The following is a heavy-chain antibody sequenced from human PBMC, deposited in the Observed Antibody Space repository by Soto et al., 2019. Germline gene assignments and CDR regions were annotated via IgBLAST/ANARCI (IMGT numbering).Heavy chain of an antibody. V-gene: IGHV4-31*03. D-gene: IGHD1-1*01. J-gene: IGHJ4*02. CDR3: ARDRNNNSIVP. Sequence: PSETLSLTCTVSGASMSSGGYYWTWIRQSPGKGLEWIGYIYYSGSTYYNPSLESRVAISLDTSRSQFSLTLHSVTAADTAIYYCARDRNNNSIVPRGQGTLGTVSS. CDR2: IYYSGST. CDR1: GASMSSGGYY.